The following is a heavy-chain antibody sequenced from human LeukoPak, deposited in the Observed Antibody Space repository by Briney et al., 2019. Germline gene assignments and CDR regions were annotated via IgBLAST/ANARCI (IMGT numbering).Heavy chain of an antibody. CDR3: GLGSGRTDFDY. J-gene: IGHJ4*02. V-gene: IGHV3-15*01. D-gene: IGHD3-10*01. CDR1: GFTFSSYA. CDR2: IKSKSDDETT. Sequence: NPGGSLRLSCAASGFTFSSYAMHWVRQAPGKGLEWVGRIKSKSDDETTDYAAPVKGRFTISRDDSKNTVYLQMNSLKTEDTAVYYCGLGSGRTDFDYWGQGTLVTVSS.